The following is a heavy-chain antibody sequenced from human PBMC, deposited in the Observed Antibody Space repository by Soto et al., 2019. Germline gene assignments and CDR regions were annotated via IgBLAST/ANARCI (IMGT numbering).Heavy chain of an antibody. CDR1: GFNFSSYS. CDR2: ISSSSSTI. Sequence: GGSLRLSCAASGFNFSSYSMNWVRQAPGKGLEWVSYISSSSSTIYYADSVKGRFTISRDNAKNSLYLQMNSLRAEDTAVYYCARHPERIAEIGWFDPWGQGTLVTVSS. J-gene: IGHJ5*02. CDR3: ARHPERIAEIGWFDP. D-gene: IGHD6-13*01. V-gene: IGHV3-48*01.